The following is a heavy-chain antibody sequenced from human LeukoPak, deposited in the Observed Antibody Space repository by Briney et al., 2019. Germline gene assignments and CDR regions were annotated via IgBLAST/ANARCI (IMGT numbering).Heavy chain of an antibody. CDR3: AREARTRYYYYMDV. CDR1: GGSFSGYY. D-gene: IGHD1-14*01. Sequence: SETLSLTCAVYGGSFSGYYWSWIRQPPGKGLEWIGEINHSGSTNYNPSLKSRVTISVDTSKNQFSLKLSSVTAADTAVYYCAREARTRYYYYMDVWGKGTTVTVS. CDR2: INHSGST. V-gene: IGHV4-34*01. J-gene: IGHJ6*03.